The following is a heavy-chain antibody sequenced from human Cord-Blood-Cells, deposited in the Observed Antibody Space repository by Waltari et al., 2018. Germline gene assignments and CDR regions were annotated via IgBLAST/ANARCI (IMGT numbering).Heavy chain of an antibody. Sequence: QVQLQQWGAGLLKPSETPSLTCAVYGGSFSGYYWSWIRQPPGKGLGWIGEINHSGSTNSNPSLKSRVTISVDTSKNQFSLKLSSVTAADTAVYYCARAAAYSSSSYDYWGQGTLVTVSS. D-gene: IGHD6-6*01. CDR1: GGSFSGYY. V-gene: IGHV4-34*01. J-gene: IGHJ4*02. CDR2: INHSGST. CDR3: ARAAAYSSSSYDY.